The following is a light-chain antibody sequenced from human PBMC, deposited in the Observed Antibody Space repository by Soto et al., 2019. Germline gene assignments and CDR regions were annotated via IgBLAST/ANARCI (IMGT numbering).Light chain of an antibody. CDR1: HDISYY. V-gene: IGKV1-33*01. CDR3: QQYNDLPR. CDR2: DAS. Sequence: DIPMTQSPSSLSASVGDRVTITCQASHDISYYLNWYQHKTGKAPTLLVYDASNLETGVPSRFSGGGVGTDFTLAISSLRPEDMATYYCQQYNDLPRFCPGTKLHIK. J-gene: IGKJ3*01.